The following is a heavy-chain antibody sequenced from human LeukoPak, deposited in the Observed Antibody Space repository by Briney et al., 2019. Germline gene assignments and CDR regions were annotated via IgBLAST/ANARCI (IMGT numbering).Heavy chain of an antibody. CDR1: GVSISSHY. Sequence: SETLSLTCTVSGVSISSHYWSWIRQPPGKGLEWVGYAYHTGSTSSNPSLKSRATMSVDTSKNQSSLRLTSLTAADTAVYYCARDFQRLGSDAFDFWGQGTMVTTSS. D-gene: IGHD3-16*01. J-gene: IGHJ3*01. CDR3: ARDFQRLGSDAFDF. CDR2: AYHTGST. V-gene: IGHV4-59*11.